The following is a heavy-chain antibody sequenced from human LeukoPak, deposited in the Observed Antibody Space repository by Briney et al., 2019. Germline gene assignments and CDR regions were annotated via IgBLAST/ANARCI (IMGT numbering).Heavy chain of an antibody. J-gene: IGHJ4*02. CDR3: ASGGYSSSWYGGY. CDR2: INHSGRP. CDR1: GGSFSGYY. D-gene: IGHD6-13*01. V-gene: IGHV4-34*01. Sequence: PSETLSLTCAVYGGSFSGYYWSWIRQPPGKGLEWIGEINHSGRPNYNPSLKSRVTISVDTSKNQFSLKLSSVTAADTAVYYCASGGYSSSWYGGYWGQGTLVTVSS.